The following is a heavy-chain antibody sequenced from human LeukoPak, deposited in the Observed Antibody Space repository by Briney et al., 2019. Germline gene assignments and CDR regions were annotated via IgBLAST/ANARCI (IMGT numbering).Heavy chain of an antibody. CDR2: ISSSSSYI. CDR1: GFTFSSYS. Sequence: PGGSLRLSCAASGFTFSSYSTNWVRQAPGKGLEWVSSISSSSSYIYYADSVKGRFTISRDNAKNSLYLQMNSLRAEDTAVYYCARDLTIAAAGYDYWGQGTLVTVSS. J-gene: IGHJ4*02. D-gene: IGHD6-13*01. CDR3: ARDLTIAAAGYDY. V-gene: IGHV3-21*01.